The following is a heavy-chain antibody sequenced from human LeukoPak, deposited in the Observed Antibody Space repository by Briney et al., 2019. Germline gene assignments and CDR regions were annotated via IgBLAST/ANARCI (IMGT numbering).Heavy chain of an antibody. V-gene: IGHV1-69*05. J-gene: IGHJ4*02. CDR2: IIPIFGTA. D-gene: IGHD2/OR15-2a*01. Sequence: ASVKVSWKASGGTFSSYAISWVRQAPGQVLEWMGRIIPIFGTANYAQKFQGRVTITTDESTSTAYMELSSLRSEDTDVYYCARDFGLIDVGLVENDYWGQGTLVTVSS. CDR1: GGTFSSYA. CDR3: ARDFGLIDVGLVENDY.